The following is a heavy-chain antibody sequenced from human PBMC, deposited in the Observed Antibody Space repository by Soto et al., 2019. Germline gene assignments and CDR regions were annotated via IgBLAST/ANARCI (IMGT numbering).Heavy chain of an antibody. CDR3: ARVRWGSGSYLGMDV. D-gene: IGHD3-22*01. V-gene: IGHV1-2*04. CDR2: INPNSGGT. Sequence: QVQLVQSGAEVKKPGASVKVSCKASGYTFTGYYMHWVRQAPGQGLEWMGWINPNSGGTNYAQKFQGWVTMTRDTSISTAYMELSRLRSDDTAVYYCARVRWGSGSYLGMDVWGQGTTVTVSS. J-gene: IGHJ6*02. CDR1: GYTFTGYY.